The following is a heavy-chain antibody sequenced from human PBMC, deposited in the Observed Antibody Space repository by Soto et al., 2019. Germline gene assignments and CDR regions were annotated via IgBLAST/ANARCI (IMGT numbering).Heavy chain of an antibody. D-gene: IGHD3-10*01. Sequence: VQLVESGGGLVQPGGSLRLSCAASGFTFGNYWMHWVRQAPGKGLMWVSRINTDGSRTTYADSVKGRFAISRDNAKNTVDLQMNSLRAEDTAVYYCARVKSGSYDWFDPWGQGTLVTVSS. CDR2: INTDGSRT. V-gene: IGHV3-74*01. CDR3: ARVKSGSYDWFDP. CDR1: GFTFGNYW. J-gene: IGHJ5*02.